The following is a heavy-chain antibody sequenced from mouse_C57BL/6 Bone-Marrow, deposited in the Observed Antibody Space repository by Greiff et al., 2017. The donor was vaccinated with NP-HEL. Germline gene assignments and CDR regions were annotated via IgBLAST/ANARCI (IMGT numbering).Heavy chain of an antibody. CDR3: ARDLPTVVDYYAMDY. D-gene: IGHD1-1*01. CDR2: ISYDGSN. Sequence: EVKVEESGPGLVKPSQSLSLTCSVTGYSITSGYYWNWIRQFPGNKLEWMGYISYDGSNNYNPSLQNRISSTRDTSKNQFFLKLNSVTTEDTVTYYCARDLPTVVDYYAMDYWGQGTSVTVSS. CDR1: GYSITSGYY. J-gene: IGHJ4*01. V-gene: IGHV3-6*01.